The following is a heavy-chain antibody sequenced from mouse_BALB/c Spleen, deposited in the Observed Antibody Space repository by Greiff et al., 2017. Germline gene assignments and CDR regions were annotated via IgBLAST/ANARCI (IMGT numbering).Heavy chain of an antibody. Sequence: VQLQQSGAELVMPGASVKMSCKASGYTFTDYWMHWVKQRPGQGLEWIGAIDTSYSYTSYNQKFKGKATLTVDESSSTAYMQLSSLTSEDSAVYYCAITTVVAFDYWGQGTTLTVSS. CDR1: GYTFTDYW. D-gene: IGHD1-1*01. J-gene: IGHJ2*01. V-gene: IGHV1-69*01. CDR3: AITTVVAFDY. CDR2: IDTSYSYT.